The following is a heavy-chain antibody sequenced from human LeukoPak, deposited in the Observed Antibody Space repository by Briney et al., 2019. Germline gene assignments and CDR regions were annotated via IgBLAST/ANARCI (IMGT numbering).Heavy chain of an antibody. J-gene: IGHJ4*02. V-gene: IGHV3-23*01. D-gene: IGHD4-17*01. Sequence: GGSLRLSCAASGFTFSNFPMGWVRQAPGKGLEWVSTVSGGADRTYYADSVKGRFTISRDNSKNTLYLQMDSLRAEDTAVYYCAKAGNYGDYAYYFDYWGQGTLVTVSS. CDR1: GFTFSNFP. CDR3: AKAGNYGDYAYYFDY. CDR2: VSGGADRT.